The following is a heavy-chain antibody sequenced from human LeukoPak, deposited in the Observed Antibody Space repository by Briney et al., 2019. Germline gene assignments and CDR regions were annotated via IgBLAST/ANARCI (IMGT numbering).Heavy chain of an antibody. V-gene: IGHV4-39*07. J-gene: IGHJ5*02. CDR1: GGSISSGSYY. Sequence: SETLSLTCTVSGGSISSGSYYWGWIRQPPGKGLEWIGSIYYSGSTYYKPSLKSRVTMSVDTSKNQFSLKLSSVTAADTAVYYCARGRTPSTMVRGVIIGRWFDPWGQGTLVTVSS. CDR2: IYYSGST. CDR3: ARGRTPSTMVRGVIIGRWFDP. D-gene: IGHD3-10*01.